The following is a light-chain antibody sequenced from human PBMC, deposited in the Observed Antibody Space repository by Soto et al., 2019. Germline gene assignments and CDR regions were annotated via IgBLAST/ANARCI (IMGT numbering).Light chain of an antibody. Sequence: QSALTQPPSASGSPGQSVTISCTGSSSDIGAYNLVSWYQHHPGKAPKVLIFEVTKRPPGVPDRFSGSKSGSTASLTVSGLQADDEADYYCASYAGSKTPYVFGTGTQLTVL. V-gene: IGLV2-8*01. CDR2: EVT. CDR1: SSDIGAYNL. J-gene: IGLJ1*01. CDR3: ASYAGSKTPYV.